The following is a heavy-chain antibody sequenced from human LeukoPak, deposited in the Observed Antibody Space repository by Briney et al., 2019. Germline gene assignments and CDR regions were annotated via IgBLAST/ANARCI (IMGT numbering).Heavy chain of an antibody. CDR2: ISASDTYI. CDR3: AREPSGGYCSSSSCSRYFQH. D-gene: IGHD2-2*01. CDR1: GFTFRSYG. V-gene: IGHV3-21*01. Sequence: GGSLRLSCAASGFTFRSYGMHWVRQAPGKGLEWVSSISASDTYINYADSLKGRFTISRDNAKNSLYLQMNSLGAEDTAVYYCAREPSGGYCSSSSCSRYFQHWGQGTLVTVSS. J-gene: IGHJ1*01.